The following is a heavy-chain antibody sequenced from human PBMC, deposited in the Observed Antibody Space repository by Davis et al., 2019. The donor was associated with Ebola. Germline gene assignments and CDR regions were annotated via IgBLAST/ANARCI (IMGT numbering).Heavy chain of an antibody. CDR1: GYTFSSFW. D-gene: IGHD3-16*01. V-gene: IGHV3-74*01. CDR3: SRGGAVKFDY. CDR2: INSDGTSS. J-gene: IGHJ4*02. Sequence: PGGSLRLSCKGSGYTFSSFWMNWVRQAPGKGLEWVSRINSDGTSSNYTDVVRGRFTVSRDNAKNTLYLQMNSLRDEDTALYYCSRGGAVKFDYWGQGTLVTVSS.